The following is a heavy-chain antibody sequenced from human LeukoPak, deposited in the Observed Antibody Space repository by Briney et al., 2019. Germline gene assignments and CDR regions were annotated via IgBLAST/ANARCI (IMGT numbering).Heavy chain of an antibody. CDR3: AKDTSYDSSGDSIFDY. Sequence: SETLSLTCTASGCSITGHSWSWIRQPPGKGLEWIGYIYYSGSTNYNPSLRSRVTFSVDTSRNQFSLNLSSVTAADTAVYYCAKDTSYDSSGDSIFDYWGQGTLVTVSS. CDR2: IYYSGST. V-gene: IGHV4-59*11. D-gene: IGHD3-22*01. CDR1: GCSITGHS. J-gene: IGHJ4*02.